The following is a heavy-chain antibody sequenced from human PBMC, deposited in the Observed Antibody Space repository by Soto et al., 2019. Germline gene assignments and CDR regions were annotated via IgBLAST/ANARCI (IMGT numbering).Heavy chain of an antibody. CDR1: GDSISSYY. D-gene: IGHD6-6*01. V-gene: IGHV4-59*01. CDR3: ARGGLAARKGRWFDP. Sequence: SETLSLTCTVSGDSISSYYWGWIRQPPGKGLEWIGYIHYSGSTNYNPSLKSRVTISVDTPKNQLSLKVNSMTAADTAVYYCARGGLAARKGRWFDPWGQGTMVTVYS. CDR2: IHYSGST. J-gene: IGHJ5*02.